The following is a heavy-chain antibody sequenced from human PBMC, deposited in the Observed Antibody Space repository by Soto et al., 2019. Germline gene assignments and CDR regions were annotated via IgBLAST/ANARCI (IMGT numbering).Heavy chain of an antibody. V-gene: IGHV3-23*01. D-gene: IGHD3-10*01. J-gene: IGHJ6*02. CDR3: ARDCLLWFGEWWPGYYYYGMDV. CDR1: GFTFSSYA. Sequence: EVQLLDSGGGLVQPGGSLRLSCAASGFTFSSYAMSWVRQAPGKGLEWVSSISGSGGTTYYADSVKGRFTISRDNSKNTLYLQMNSLGAEDTAVYFCARDCLLWFGEWWPGYYYYGMDVWGQGTTVTVSS. CDR2: ISGSGGTT.